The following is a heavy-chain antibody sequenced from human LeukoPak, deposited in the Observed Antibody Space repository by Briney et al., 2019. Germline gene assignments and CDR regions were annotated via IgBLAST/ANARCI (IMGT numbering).Heavy chain of an antibody. Sequence: GGSLRLSCAASGFTFSSYAMSWVRQAPGKGLEWVSAISGSGGSTYYADSVEGRFTISRDNSKNTLYLQMNSLRAEDTAVYYCAKDQWLVHIFDYWGQGTLVTVSS. V-gene: IGHV3-23*01. CDR3: AKDQWLVHIFDY. D-gene: IGHD6-19*01. CDR2: ISGSGGST. J-gene: IGHJ4*02. CDR1: GFTFSSYA.